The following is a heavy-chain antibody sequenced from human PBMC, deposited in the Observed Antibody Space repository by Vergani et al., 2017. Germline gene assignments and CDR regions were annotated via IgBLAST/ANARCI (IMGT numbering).Heavy chain of an antibody. V-gene: IGHV3-11*04. J-gene: IGHJ6*02. D-gene: IGHD1-1*01. Sequence: LEESGGGSVKPGGSLRLSCAASGFKFSDHYMSWIRQAPGKGLEWVSHISPGASTVSYTDSVTGRFTVSSDNDNNSLTLDMTTLRVEDTAVYYCAKNPXRSTTRHYYAMDVWGQGTTVTVSS. CDR3: AKNPXRSTTRHYYAMDV. CDR1: GFKFSDHY. CDR2: ISPGASTV.